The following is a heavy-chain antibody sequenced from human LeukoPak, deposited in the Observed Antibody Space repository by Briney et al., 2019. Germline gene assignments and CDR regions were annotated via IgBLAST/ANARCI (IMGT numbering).Heavy chain of an antibody. CDR3: ARVYIAARPSGWFDP. J-gene: IGHJ5*02. CDR1: GYTFTSYG. Sequence: ASVKVSCKASGYTFTSYGISWVRQAPGQGLEWMGWISAYNGNTNYAQKLQGRVTMTTDTSTSTAYMELRSLRSDDTAVYYCARVYIAARPSGWFDPWGQGTLVTVSS. D-gene: IGHD6-6*01. V-gene: IGHV1-18*01. CDR2: ISAYNGNT.